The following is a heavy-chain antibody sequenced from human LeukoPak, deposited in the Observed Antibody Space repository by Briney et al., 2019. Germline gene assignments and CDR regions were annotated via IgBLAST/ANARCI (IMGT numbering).Heavy chain of an antibody. V-gene: IGHV5-51*01. CDR1: GYRFTSYW. CDR2: MYPGDSDT. J-gene: IGHJ4*02. D-gene: IGHD6-19*01. CDR3: ARIIAVAGTKWFDY. Sequence: GESLKISCKSSGYRFTSYWIGWVRPMPGKGLEGMGIMYPGDSDTRYSPSFQGQITISADKSISTVYLQWSRLKASDTAMYYCARIIAVAGTKWFDYWGQGTLVTVSS.